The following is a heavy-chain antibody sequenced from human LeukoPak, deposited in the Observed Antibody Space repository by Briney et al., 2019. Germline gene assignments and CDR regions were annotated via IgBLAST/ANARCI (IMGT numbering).Heavy chain of an antibody. V-gene: IGHV3-7*03. CDR3: ARGGGLDV. D-gene: IGHD3-16*01. Sequence: GGSLRLSCAASGFTFSSYWMNCARQAPGKGLEWVASINHNGNVNYYVDSVKGRFTISRDNAKNSLYLQMSNLRAEDKGVYFCARGGGLDVWGQGATVTVSS. J-gene: IGHJ6*02. CDR2: INHNGNVN. CDR1: GFTFSSYW.